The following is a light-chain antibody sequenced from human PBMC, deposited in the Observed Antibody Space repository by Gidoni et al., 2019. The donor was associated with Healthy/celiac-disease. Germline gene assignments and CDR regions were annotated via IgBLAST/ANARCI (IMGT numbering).Light chain of an antibody. CDR1: QSVSSSY. CDR3: QQYGSSP. Sequence: PGTLSLSPGERATPSCRASQSVSSSYLAWYQQKPGQAPRLLIYGASSRATGIPDRFSGSGSGTDFTLTISRLEPEDFAVYYCQQYGSSPFGQGTKLEIK. CDR2: GAS. J-gene: IGKJ2*01. V-gene: IGKV3-20*01.